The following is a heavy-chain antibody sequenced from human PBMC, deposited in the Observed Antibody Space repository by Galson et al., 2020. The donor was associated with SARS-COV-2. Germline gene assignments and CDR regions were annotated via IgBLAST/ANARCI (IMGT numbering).Heavy chain of an antibody. V-gene: IGHV1-2*02. D-gene: IGHD6-13*01. J-gene: IGHJ4*02. Sequence: ASVNVSSQASGYSFTGNYIHWVRQAPGEGLEWIGWVNPTTGAMKHTEKFQGRVSMTRDTSLSTAYLELSRLTPDDTAVYYCARDRISAPDDFDYWGQGTLVTVSS. CDR2: VNPTTGAM. CDR3: ARDRISAPDDFDY. CDR1: GYSFTGNY.